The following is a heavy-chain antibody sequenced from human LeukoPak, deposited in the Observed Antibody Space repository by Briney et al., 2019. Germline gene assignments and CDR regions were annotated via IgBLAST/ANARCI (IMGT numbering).Heavy chain of an antibody. D-gene: IGHD6-13*01. J-gene: IGHJ5*02. CDR1: GYTFTGYY. Sequence: ATVKVSCKASGYTFTGYYMHWVRQAPGQGLEWMGWINPNSGGTNYAQKFQGWVTMTRDTSISTAYMELSRLRSDDTAVYYCARAVGGSSWFNWFDPWGQGTLVTVSS. CDR3: ARAVGGSSWFNWFDP. CDR2: INPNSGGT. V-gene: IGHV1-2*04.